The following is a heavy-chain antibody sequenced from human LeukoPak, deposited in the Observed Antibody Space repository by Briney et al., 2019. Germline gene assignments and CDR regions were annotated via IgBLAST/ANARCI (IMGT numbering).Heavy chain of an antibody. D-gene: IGHD4-17*01. J-gene: IGHJ4*02. CDR3: ARDLRGIYGEYFDY. CDR1: DYSISSGYY. Sequence: SVTLSLTCTVSDYSISSGYYWGWIRQPPGKGLEWIGSIYHSGSAYYNPSLKSRITISVDTSKNQFSLKLSSVTAADTAVYYCARDLRGIYGEYFDYWGQGTLVTVSS. CDR2: IYHSGSA. V-gene: IGHV4-38-2*02.